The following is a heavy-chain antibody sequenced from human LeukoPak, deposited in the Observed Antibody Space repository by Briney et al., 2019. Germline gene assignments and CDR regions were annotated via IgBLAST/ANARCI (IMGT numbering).Heavy chain of an antibody. CDR3: ARGALHCSGGSCYSVWFDP. CDR2: INPNSGGT. V-gene: IGHV1-2*02. Sequence: ASVKVSCKASGYTFTGYYMHWVRQAPGQGLEWMGWINPNSGGTNYAQKFQGRVTMTRDTSISTAYMELSRLRSDGTAVYYCARGALHCSGGSCYSVWFDPWGQGTLVTVSS. J-gene: IGHJ5*02. D-gene: IGHD2-15*01. CDR1: GYTFTGYY.